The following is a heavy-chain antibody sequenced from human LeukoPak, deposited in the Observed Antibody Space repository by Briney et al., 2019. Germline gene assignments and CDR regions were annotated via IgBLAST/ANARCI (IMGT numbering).Heavy chain of an antibody. CDR3: ARDYYDYVWGSYRYGPYYFDY. CDR1: GFTFSSCS. J-gene: IGHJ4*02. V-gene: IGHV3-21*01. CDR2: ISSSSSYI. Sequence: GGSLRLSCAASGFTFSSCSMNWVRQAPGKGLEWVSSISSSSSYIYYADSVKGRFTISRDNAKNSLYLQMNSLRAEDTAVYYCARDYYDYVWGSYRYGPYYFDYWGQGTLVTVSS. D-gene: IGHD3-16*02.